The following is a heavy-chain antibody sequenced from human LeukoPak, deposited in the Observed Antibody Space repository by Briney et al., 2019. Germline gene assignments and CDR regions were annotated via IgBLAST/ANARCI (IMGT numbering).Heavy chain of an antibody. CDR1: GGAFSGYY. D-gene: IGHD3-22*01. Sequence: SETLSLTCAVYGGAFSGYYWSWIRQPPGKGLEWIGEINHSGSTNYNPSLKSRVTISVDTSKNQFSLKLSSVTAADTAVYYCASQSPHYYDSTNYYYYGMDVWGQGTTVTVSS. J-gene: IGHJ6*02. CDR2: INHSGST. V-gene: IGHV4-34*01. CDR3: ASQSPHYYDSTNYYYYGMDV.